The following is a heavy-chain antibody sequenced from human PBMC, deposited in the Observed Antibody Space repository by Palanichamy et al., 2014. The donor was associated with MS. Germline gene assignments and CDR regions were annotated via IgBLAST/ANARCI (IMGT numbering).Heavy chain of an antibody. J-gene: IGHJ5*02. Sequence: QVQLQQSGPGLVEPSQTLSLTCAISGDSVSSNIAAWNWIRQSPSRGLEWLGRTYYRSKWSVDYAASVESRIIISPDASKNQVSLQLNSVTPEDTAVYYCARDSPNGVGWFDPWGQGTLVTVSS. CDR1: GDSVSSNIAA. CDR3: ARDSPNGVGWFDP. CDR2: TYYRSKWSV. V-gene: IGHV6-1*01. D-gene: IGHD2-8*01.